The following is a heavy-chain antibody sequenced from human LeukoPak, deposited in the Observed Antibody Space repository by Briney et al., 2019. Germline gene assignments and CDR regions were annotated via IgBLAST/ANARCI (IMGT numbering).Heavy chain of an antibody. Sequence: GASVKVSCKASGYTFTTYGISWVRQAPGQGLEWMGWISAYNGNTNYAQKLQGRVTMTTDTSTSTACMEVRSLRSDDTAVYYCARDNGDYGYRPRATFEFWGQGTLVIVSS. CDR2: ISAYNGNT. V-gene: IGHV1-18*01. J-gene: IGHJ4*02. D-gene: IGHD4-17*01. CDR3: ARDNGDYGYRPRATFEF. CDR1: GYTFTTYG.